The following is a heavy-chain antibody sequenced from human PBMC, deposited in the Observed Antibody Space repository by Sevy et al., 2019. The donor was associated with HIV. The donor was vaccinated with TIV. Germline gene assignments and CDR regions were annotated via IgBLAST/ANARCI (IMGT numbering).Heavy chain of an antibody. CDR1: GFTFSSYA. CDR3: ARDRSSSWINYYFDY. CDR2: ISYDGSKK. D-gene: IGHD2-2*01. J-gene: IGHJ4*02. V-gene: IGHV3-30*04. Sequence: GGSLRLSCAASGFTFSSYAIRWVRQAPGKGLEWVAVISYDGSKKYYADSVKGRLTISRDNSKNTLYLQMNSLRVEDTAVYYCARDRSSSWINYYFDYWGQGTLVTVSS.